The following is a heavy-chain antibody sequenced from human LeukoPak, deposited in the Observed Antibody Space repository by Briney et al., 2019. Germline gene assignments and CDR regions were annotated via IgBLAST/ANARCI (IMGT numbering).Heavy chain of an antibody. CDR2: IRNDGSNQ. CDR1: GFTFRSYG. Sequence: GGSLRLSCAASGFTFRSYGMHWVRQAPGKGLEWVAFIRNDGSNQYYADSVTGRFTISRDNSKNALYLQMNSLRAEDTAVYYCARDKSRATDAFDIWGQGTMVTVSS. V-gene: IGHV3-30*02. CDR3: ARDKSRATDAFDI. D-gene: IGHD5-12*01. J-gene: IGHJ3*02.